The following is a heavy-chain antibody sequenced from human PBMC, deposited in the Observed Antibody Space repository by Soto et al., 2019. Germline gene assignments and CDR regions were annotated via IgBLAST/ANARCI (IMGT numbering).Heavy chain of an antibody. V-gene: IGHV3-23*01. J-gene: IGHJ3*01. CDR1: GLTFSTYA. Sequence: GGSLRLSCADSGLTFSTYAMSWVRQAPGKGLEWVAVISASADSTDYADSVKGRFTISRDNSKNTLYLQMNSLRAEDTAIYYCVKEAQPPLWGQGTMVTVSS. CDR3: VKEAQPPL. CDR2: ISASADST.